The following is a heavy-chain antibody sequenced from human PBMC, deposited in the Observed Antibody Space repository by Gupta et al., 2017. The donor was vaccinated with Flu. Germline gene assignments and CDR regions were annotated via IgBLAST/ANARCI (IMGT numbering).Heavy chain of an antibody. CDR1: GFTFSDHY. CDR3: VGVHLGVAEYKFFDF. J-gene: IGHJ4*02. D-gene: IGHD3-16*01. CDR2: IRNKANAYST. Sequence: EVQLVESGGGLVQPGGSLRLSCVASGFTFSDHYMDWVRQVPGKGLEWVARIRNKANAYSTVYDASVKGRFTVSRDDSKNLLFLQMNSLKSEDTALYFCVGVHLGVAEYKFFDFWGQVTLVTVS. V-gene: IGHV3-72*01.